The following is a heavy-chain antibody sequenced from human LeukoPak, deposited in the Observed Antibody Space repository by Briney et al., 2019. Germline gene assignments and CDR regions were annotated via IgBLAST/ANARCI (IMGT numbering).Heavy chain of an antibody. J-gene: IGHJ4*02. CDR2: SDTGSGT. CDR1: GFTFSSYA. V-gene: IGHV3-23*01. Sequence: GGSLRLSCAASGFTFSSYAMNWVRQAPGKGLEWVSGSDTGSGTHYADSVKGRFTISRDNSKSTLYLQMNSLRAEDTAVYYCAKDRQSGSPRFSHYFDHWGQGTLITVSS. CDR3: AKDRQSGSPRFSHYFDH. D-gene: IGHD1-26*01.